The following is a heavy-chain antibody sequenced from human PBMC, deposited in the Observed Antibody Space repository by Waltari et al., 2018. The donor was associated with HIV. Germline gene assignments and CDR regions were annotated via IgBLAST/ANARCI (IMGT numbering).Heavy chain of an antibody. CDR2: IRSDGLPL. D-gene: IGHD3-22*01. CDR1: GFPFTDYY. V-gene: IGHV3-11*01. Sequence: QVHVVESGGGLVKLGGSLRLSCAVSGFPFTDYYMIWILQAQGKGPEDLSYIRSDGLPLFYADSVKGRFSFSRDNAKNSLYLQMNTLRPDDTAVYYCAKDYCHSSGYPGHWGQGTLVTVSS. CDR3: AKDYCHSSGYPGH. J-gene: IGHJ4*02.